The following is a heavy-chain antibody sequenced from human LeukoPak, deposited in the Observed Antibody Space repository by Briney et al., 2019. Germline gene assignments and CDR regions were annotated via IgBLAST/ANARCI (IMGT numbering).Heavy chain of an antibody. Sequence: SETLSLTCAVYGGSFSNYYWSWIRQPPGKGLEWIGEINHSGSTSYNPSLKSRVTMSVDTSKNQFSLKLSSVTAADTAVYYCARLSSRRFPPTYSFDRRNYFDYWGQGTLVTVSS. CDR2: INHSGST. J-gene: IGHJ4*02. V-gene: IGHV4-34*01. CDR3: ARLSSRRFPPTYSFDRRNYFDY. CDR1: GGSFSNYY. D-gene: IGHD3-22*01.